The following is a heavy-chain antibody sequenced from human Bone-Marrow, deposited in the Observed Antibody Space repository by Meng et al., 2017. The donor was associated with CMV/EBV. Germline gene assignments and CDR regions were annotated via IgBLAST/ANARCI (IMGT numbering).Heavy chain of an antibody. Sequence: GTYLKIYCAASGLTFDDYAMHWVRQAPGKGLEWVSLISWDGGSTYYADSVKGRFTISRDNSKNSLYLQMNSLRAEDTALYYCAKDITPSIVGATPVDWGQGPLVTVSS. J-gene: IGHJ4*02. D-gene: IGHD1-26*01. CDR3: AKDITPSIVGATPVD. V-gene: IGHV3-43D*03. CDR1: GLTFDDYA. CDR2: ISWDGGST.